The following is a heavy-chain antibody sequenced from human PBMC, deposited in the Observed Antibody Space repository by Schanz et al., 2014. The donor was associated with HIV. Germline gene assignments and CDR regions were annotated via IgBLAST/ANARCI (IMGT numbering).Heavy chain of an antibody. CDR2: MYYSGST. CDR3: ARESGSGSYSFPDY. V-gene: IGHV4-31*03. J-gene: IGHJ4*02. CDR1: GGSISSGGHY. Sequence: QVQLQESGPGLVKPSQTLSLTCTVAGGSISSGGHYWSWIRQHPAKGLEWIGYMYYSGSTYYNPSLQSRVTISVDTSKNQFSLKLSSVTAADTAVYFCARESGSGSYSFPDYWGQGTLVTVSS. D-gene: IGHD3-10*01.